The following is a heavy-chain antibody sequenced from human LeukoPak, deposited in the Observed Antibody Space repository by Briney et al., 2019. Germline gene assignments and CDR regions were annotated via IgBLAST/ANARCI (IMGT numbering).Heavy chain of an antibody. Sequence: RGESLKISCKASGYTFSDYWIGWVRHMPGKGLEWMTIIYPGDSETRYSPSLQGQVTISADKSINTAYLQWSSLKASDSGMYYCARQRGYRMTKDGFDVWGQGTMVTVSS. CDR2: IYPGDSET. CDR1: GYTFSDYW. CDR3: ARQRGYRMTKDGFDV. J-gene: IGHJ3*01. V-gene: IGHV5-51*01. D-gene: IGHD2-2*03.